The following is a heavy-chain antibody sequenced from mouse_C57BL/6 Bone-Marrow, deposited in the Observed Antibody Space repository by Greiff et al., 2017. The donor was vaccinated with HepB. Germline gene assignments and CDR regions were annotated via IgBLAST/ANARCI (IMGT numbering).Heavy chain of an antibody. CDR1: GFTFSSYA. CDR2: ISSGGDYI. J-gene: IGHJ2*01. CDR3: TRGLIVTTGFDY. Sequence: EVKLMESGEGLVKPGGSLKLSCAASGFTFSSYAMSWVRQTPEKRLEWVAYISSGGDYIYYADTVKGRFTISRDNARNTLYLQMSSLKSEDTAMYYCTRGLIVTTGFDYWGQGTTLTVSS. V-gene: IGHV5-9-1*02. D-gene: IGHD2-5*01.